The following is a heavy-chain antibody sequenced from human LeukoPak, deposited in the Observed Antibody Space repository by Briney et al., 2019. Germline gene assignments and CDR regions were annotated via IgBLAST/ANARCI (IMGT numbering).Heavy chain of an antibody. V-gene: IGHV1-2*04. D-gene: IGHD3-9*01. CDR1: GYTFTGYY. J-gene: IGHJ6*02. CDR2: INPNSGGT. CDR3: ARGSKDDILTGYYRHYYYYGMDV. Sequence: ASVKVSCKASGYTFTGYYMHWVRQAPGQGLEWMGWINPNSGGTNYAQKFQGWVTMTRDTSISTAYMELRRLRSDDTAVYYCARGSKDDILTGYYRHYYYYGMDVWGQGTTVTVSS.